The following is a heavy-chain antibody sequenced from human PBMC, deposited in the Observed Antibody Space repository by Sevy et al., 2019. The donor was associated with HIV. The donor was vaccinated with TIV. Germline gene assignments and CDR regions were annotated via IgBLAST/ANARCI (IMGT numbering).Heavy chain of an antibody. Sequence: GGSLRLSCEPSGFTFTRYWMCWVRQAPGKGLEWVACINEDGSHKYNGESVKGRFTISRDNTKNSLYLQMSSLRAEDTAVYYWARAPASGLRYFDMFYIDYWGQGTLVTVST. CDR3: ARAPASGLRYFDMFYIDY. V-gene: IGHV3-7*04. D-gene: IGHD3-9*01. CDR2: INEDGSHK. CDR1: GFTFTRYW. J-gene: IGHJ4*02.